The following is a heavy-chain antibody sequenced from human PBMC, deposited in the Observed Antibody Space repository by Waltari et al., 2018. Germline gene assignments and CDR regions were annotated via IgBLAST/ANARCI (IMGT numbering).Heavy chain of an antibody. D-gene: IGHD1-26*01. J-gene: IGHJ6*02. Sequence: EVQLVQSGAEVKKPGESLRISCKGSGYNFTTYWISWVRQMPGKGLEWMGRIDPNDSYNNDSPSFQGHVTISGDKSSNTAYLQWSRLRASDTAIYYCARHPVYWDQGHNYGLDVWGQGTTVTVSS. V-gene: IGHV5-10-1*03. CDR1: GYNFTTYW. CDR3: ARHPVYWDQGHNYGLDV. CDR2: IDPNDSYN.